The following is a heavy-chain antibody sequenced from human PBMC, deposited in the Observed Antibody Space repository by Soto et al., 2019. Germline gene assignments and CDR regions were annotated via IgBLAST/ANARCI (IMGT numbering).Heavy chain of an antibody. J-gene: IGHJ4*02. V-gene: IGHV3-30*18. CDR3: AKDYDDTGFAH. D-gene: IGHD3-3*01. CDR1: GFTFRTFG. CDR2: ISNDAKND. Sequence: QVQLVESGGGVVQPGRSLRLSCAASGFTFRTFGMHWVRQAPGMGLEWVAFISNDAKNDYYTDSVRGRFTISRDNSRDALYLEMSSLRVEDTARYYCAKDYDDTGFAHWGQGILVTVSA.